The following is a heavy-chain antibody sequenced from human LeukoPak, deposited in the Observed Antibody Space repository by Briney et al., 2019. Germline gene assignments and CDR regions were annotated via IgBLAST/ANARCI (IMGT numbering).Heavy chain of an antibody. Sequence: ASVKLSCKASGYTFTSYAMYWVRQAPGQRLEWMGWINTDNGNIRYSQKFQGRVTITRDTSASTAYMELSSLRPEDTAVYYCARDGAGGHFDYWGQGTLVTVSS. V-gene: IGHV1-3*04. CDR1: GYTFTSYA. CDR2: INTDNGNI. D-gene: IGHD4-23*01. J-gene: IGHJ4*02. CDR3: ARDGAGGHFDY.